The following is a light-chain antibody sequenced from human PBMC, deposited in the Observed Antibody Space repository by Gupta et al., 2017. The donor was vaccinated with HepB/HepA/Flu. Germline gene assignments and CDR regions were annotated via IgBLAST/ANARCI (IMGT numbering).Light chain of an antibody. V-gene: IGKV3-15*01. J-gene: IGKJ4*01. CDR1: QSVSSN. CDR3: QQYNSWPLT. Sequence: EIVMTQSPATLSVSPGDRATLSCRASQSVSSNLAWYQQKPGQAPKLLIYGASTRGTGIPARFSGSGSGTDFTLTISSLQSEDFAGYYCQQYNSWPLTFGGGTKVEIK. CDR2: GAS.